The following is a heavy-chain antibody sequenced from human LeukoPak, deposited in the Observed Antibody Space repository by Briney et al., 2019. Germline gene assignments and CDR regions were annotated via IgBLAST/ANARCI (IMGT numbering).Heavy chain of an antibody. Sequence: GESLKIFRKGSGYSFTSYWIGWGHQISGKGVEWMGLIYPGDSGTRYSLPFQGQVPISADKCLSTAYPECASPKATDTAMYYCARQGCSSTSCSVVPWGQGTLVTVSS. V-gene: IGHV5-51*07. CDR1: GYSFTSYW. CDR3: ARQGCSSTSCSVVP. CDR2: IYPGDSGT. D-gene: IGHD2-2*01. J-gene: IGHJ5*02.